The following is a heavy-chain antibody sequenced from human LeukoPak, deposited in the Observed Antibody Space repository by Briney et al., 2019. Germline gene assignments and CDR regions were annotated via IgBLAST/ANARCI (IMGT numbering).Heavy chain of an antibody. J-gene: IGHJ4*02. CDR3: ARARSTVWNYLGPFDY. V-gene: IGHV4-34*01. CDR2: INHSGST. CDR1: GGSFSGYY. Sequence: PSETLSLTCAAYGGSFSGYYWSWIRQPPGKGLEWIGEINHSGSTNYNPSLKSRVTISVDTSKNQFSLKLSSVTAADTAVYYCARARSTVWNYLGPFDYWGQGTLVTVSS. D-gene: IGHD1-7*01.